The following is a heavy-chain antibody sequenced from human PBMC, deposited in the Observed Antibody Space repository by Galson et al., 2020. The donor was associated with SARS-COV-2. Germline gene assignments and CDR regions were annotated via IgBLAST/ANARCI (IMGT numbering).Heavy chain of an antibody. J-gene: IGHJ4*02. Sequence: ASVKVSCKASGYTFTSYPIHWVRQAPGQRPEWMGWINGGDGHTKSSRKFQGRITITRDASASTAYMELGSLRSEDTAVYYCAREGGSNYTFDCWGQGTLVTVSP. CDR3: AREGGSNYTFDC. CDR1: GYTFTSYP. V-gene: IGHV1-3*01. D-gene: IGHD1-26*01. CDR2: INGGDGHT.